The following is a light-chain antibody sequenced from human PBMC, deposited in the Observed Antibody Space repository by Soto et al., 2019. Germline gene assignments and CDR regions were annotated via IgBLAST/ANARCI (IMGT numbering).Light chain of an antibody. CDR3: SSYTRSILL. V-gene: IGLV2-14*01. Sequence: ALTQPASVSGSPGQSITISCTGTSSGVGGYNYVSWYQQHPGKAPKLMIYEVSNRPSGVSNRFSGSKSGNTASLTISGLQAEDEADYYCSSYTRSILLFGGGTKVTVL. CDR2: EVS. J-gene: IGLJ2*01. CDR1: SSGVGGYNY.